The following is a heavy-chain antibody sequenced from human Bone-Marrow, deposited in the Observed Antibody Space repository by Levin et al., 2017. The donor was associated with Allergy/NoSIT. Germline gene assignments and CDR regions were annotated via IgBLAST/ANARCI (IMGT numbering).Heavy chain of an antibody. CDR2: VYFSGST. CDR3: ARVPALRFLDWFLDY. J-gene: IGHJ4*02. D-gene: IGHD3-9*01. Sequence: PSETLSLTCTVSGDSIISATYYWGWVRQPPGKGLEWIGSVYFSGSTYLSPFLKGRVTMSVDTSRSHFSLNLSSVTAADTAVYYCARVPALRFLDWFLDYWGRGVLVTVSS. CDR1: GDSIISATYY. V-gene: IGHV4-39*02.